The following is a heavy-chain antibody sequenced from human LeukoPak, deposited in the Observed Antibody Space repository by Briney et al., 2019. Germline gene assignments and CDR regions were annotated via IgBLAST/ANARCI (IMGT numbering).Heavy chain of an antibody. CDR1: GFTVSSNY. Sequence: GGSLRLSCAASGFTVSSNYMSWVRQAPGKGLEWLSVIYSGGSTYYADSVKGRFTISRDNSKNTLYLQMNSLRAEDTAVYYCARDNGDYYFDYWGQGTLVTVSS. J-gene: IGHJ4*02. D-gene: IGHD4-17*01. CDR3: ARDNGDYYFDY. V-gene: IGHV3-66*01. CDR2: IYSGGST.